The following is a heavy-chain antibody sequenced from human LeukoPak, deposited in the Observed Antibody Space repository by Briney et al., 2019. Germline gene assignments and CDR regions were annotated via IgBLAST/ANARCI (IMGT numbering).Heavy chain of an antibody. CDR2: ISSSGSGGNT. V-gene: IGHV3-23*01. D-gene: IGHD2-21*02. CDR3: AKESAYCGSGCRSLSDY. Sequence: GGSLRLSCVASGVTLSNYAMSWARQAPGKGLEWVSGISSSGSGGNTYYADSVKGRFTISRDNSKNTLYLQMNSLRVEDTAVYYCAKESAYCGSGCRSLSDYWGQGTLVTVSS. CDR1: GVTLSNYA. J-gene: IGHJ4*02.